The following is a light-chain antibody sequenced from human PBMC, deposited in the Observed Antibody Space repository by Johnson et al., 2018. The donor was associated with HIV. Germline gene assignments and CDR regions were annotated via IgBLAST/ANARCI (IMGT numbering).Light chain of an antibody. Sequence: QSVLTQPPSVSAAPGQKVTISCSGSSSNIGNNYVSWYQQLPGTAPKLLIYENTKRPSGVPDRFSGSKSGSSATLGITGLQTGAEADYYCATWDRSLSAGGVFGTGTKFTVL. J-gene: IGLJ1*01. CDR3: ATWDRSLSAGGV. V-gene: IGLV1-51*02. CDR1: SSNIGNNY. CDR2: ENT.